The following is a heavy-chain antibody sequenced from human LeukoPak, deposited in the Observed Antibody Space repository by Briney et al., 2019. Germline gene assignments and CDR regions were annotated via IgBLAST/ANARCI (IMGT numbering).Heavy chain of an antibody. V-gene: IGHV3-15*01. CDR1: GFTLSNAW. D-gene: IGHD2-2*01. CDR3: LSGRSSSPQAY. Sequence: GGSLRFSCAASGFTLSNAWMSWVRQAPGKGLEWVGRIKSKTDAGTTDYAAPVKGRFTISRDDSKNTLYLQMNSLKTEDTASYYCLSGRSSSPQAYWGQGTLVTVSS. J-gene: IGHJ4*02. CDR2: IKSKTDAGTT.